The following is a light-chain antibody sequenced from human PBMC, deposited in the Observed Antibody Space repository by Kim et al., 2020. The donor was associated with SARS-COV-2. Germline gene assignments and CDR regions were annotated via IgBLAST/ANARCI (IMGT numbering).Light chain of an antibody. Sequence: SAAVGDRVTITCRASQSIYNYLNWYQQKPGKAPKVLIYAASSLQSGVPSRFSGSGSEIDFTLTISSLQPEDFAIYYCQQSYRAPYSFAQGTKLEI. V-gene: IGKV1-39*01. CDR1: QSIYNY. J-gene: IGKJ2*03. CDR3: QQSYRAPYS. CDR2: AAS.